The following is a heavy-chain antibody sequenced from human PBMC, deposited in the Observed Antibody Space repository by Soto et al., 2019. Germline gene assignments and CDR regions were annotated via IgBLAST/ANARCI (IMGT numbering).Heavy chain of an antibody. D-gene: IGHD2-21*01. CDR1: GGTFNTYT. J-gene: IGHJ4*02. CDR2: FIPILDMA. CDR3: AITYCRENSCPRDFDF. Sequence: QVQVVQSGAEVKKPESSVKVSCKPSGGTFNTYTVNWVRLAPGHGLEWMGRFIPILDMANYAQKFQDRVTITADRSTFTAYMELNSLTSDDTAVYYCAITYCRENSCPRDFDFWGPGTRVTVSS. V-gene: IGHV1-69*02.